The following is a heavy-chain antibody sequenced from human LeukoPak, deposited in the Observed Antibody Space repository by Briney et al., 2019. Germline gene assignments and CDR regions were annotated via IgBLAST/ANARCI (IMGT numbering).Heavy chain of an antibody. CDR1: GGTFSSYA. Sequence: SVKVSCKASGGTFSSYAISWVRQAPGQGLEWMGGIIPIFGTANYAQKFQGRDTITADESTSTAYMELSSLRSEDTAVYYCARDDSIAVAGTSYYYGMDVWGQGTTVSVSS. CDR2: IIPIFGTA. J-gene: IGHJ6*02. CDR3: ARDDSIAVAGTSYYYGMDV. V-gene: IGHV1-69*13. D-gene: IGHD6-19*01.